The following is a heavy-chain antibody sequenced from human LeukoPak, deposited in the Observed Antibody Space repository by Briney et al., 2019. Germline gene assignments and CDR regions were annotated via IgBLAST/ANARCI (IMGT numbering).Heavy chain of an antibody. J-gene: IGHJ4*02. CDR3: ARDREPLHELDY. V-gene: IGHV1-2*02. D-gene: IGHD1-26*01. Sequence: ASVTVSCKASGYTFTSYYMHWVRQAPGQGLEWMGWINPNSGGTNYAQKFQGRVTMTRDTSISTAYMELSRLRSDDTAVYYCARDREPLHELDYWGQGTLVTVSS. CDR2: INPNSGGT. CDR1: GYTFTSYY.